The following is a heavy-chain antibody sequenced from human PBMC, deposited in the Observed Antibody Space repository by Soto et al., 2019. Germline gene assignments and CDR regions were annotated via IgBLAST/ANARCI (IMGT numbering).Heavy chain of an antibody. CDR2: IYYSGST. CDR1: GGSISSYY. D-gene: IGHD6-19*01. CDR3: ARGLPDGWFNYFDY. V-gene: IGHV4-59*01. Sequence: SETLSLTCTVSGGSISSYYWSWIRQPPGKGLEWIGYIYYSGSTNYNPSLKSRVTISVDTSKNQFSLKLSSVTAADTAVYYCARGLPDGWFNYFDYWGQGTLVTVSS. J-gene: IGHJ4*02.